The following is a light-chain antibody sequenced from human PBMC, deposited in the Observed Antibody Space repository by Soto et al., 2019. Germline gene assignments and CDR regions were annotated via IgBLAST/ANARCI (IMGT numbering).Light chain of an antibody. CDR3: SSYAGRNNLL. V-gene: IGLV2-8*01. CDR1: SSDVGGYNY. Sequence: QSALTQPPSASGSPGQSVTISCTGTSSDVGGYNYVSWYQHHPGKAPKLMIYEVNKRPSGVPDRFSGSKSGNTASLTVSGLQPEDEADYYCSSYAGRNNLLFGGGTKLTV. CDR2: EVN. J-gene: IGLJ2*01.